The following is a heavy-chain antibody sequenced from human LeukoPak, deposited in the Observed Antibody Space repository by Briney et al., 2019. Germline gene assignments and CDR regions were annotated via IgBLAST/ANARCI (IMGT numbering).Heavy chain of an antibody. D-gene: IGHD1-26*01. J-gene: IGHJ3*02. CDR3: AKDMWGATSVRAFDI. CDR2: ISWNSGSI. CDR1: GFTFDDYA. Sequence: GGSLRLSCAASGFTFDDYAMHWVRQAPGKGLEWVSGISWNSGSIGYADSVKGRFTISRDNAKNSLYLQMNSLRAEDTALYYCAKDMWGATSVRAFDIWGQGTMVTVSS. V-gene: IGHV3-9*01.